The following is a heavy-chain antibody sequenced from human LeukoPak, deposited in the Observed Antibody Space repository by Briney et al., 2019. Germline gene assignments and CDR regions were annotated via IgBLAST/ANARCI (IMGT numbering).Heavy chain of an antibody. CDR2: INPNSGGT. CDR1: GYTFTGYY. J-gene: IGHJ4*02. CDR3: ARGVPLYNYFDY. D-gene: IGHD3-3*01. V-gene: IGHV1-2*02. Sequence: ASVKVSCKASGYTFTGYYMHWVRQAPGQGLEWMGWINPNSGGTNYAQKFQGRVTLTRDTSISTAYMELSRLRSDDTAVYYCARGVPLYNYFDYWGQGTLVTVSS.